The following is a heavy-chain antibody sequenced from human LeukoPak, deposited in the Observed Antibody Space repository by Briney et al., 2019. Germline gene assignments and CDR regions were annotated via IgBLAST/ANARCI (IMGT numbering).Heavy chain of an antibody. CDR3: AKDQGDYGSGSYLDY. V-gene: IGHV3-30*02. J-gene: IGHJ4*02. CDR2: IRYDGSNK. D-gene: IGHD3-10*01. Sequence: GGSLRLSCAASGFTFSSYGMHWVRQAPGKGLEWMAFIRYDGSNKYYADSVKGRFTISRDNSRNTLYLQMNSLRAEDTAVYYCAKDQGDYGSGSYLDYWGQGTLVTVSS. CDR1: GFTFSSYG.